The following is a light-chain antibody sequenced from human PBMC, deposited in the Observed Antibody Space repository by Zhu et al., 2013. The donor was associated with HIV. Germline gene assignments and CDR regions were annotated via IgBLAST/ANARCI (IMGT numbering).Light chain of an antibody. CDR1: QNIRTW. J-gene: IGKJ4*01. CDR3: QQTFTMPLT. V-gene: IGKV1-5*01. CDR2: DAT. Sequence: DIRMTQSPSTLSAFVGDSVSITCRASQNIRTWLAWYQHKPGKAPLLLIYDATTLERGVPSRFSGSGSGTDFTLTISSLQPEDFATYYCQQTFTMPLTFGGGTKVDI.